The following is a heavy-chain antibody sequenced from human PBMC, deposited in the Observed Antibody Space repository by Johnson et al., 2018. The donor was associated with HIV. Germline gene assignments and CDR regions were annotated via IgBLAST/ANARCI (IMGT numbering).Heavy chain of an antibody. CDR3: ARGSYNFWSGEREAFDI. D-gene: IGHD3-3*01. Sequence: QMQLVESGGDVVQPGRSLRLSCTASGFTFSSYALHWVRQAPGKGLEWVAVLSYDGSNKFYADSVKGRFTISRDNSKNTLYLQMNSLRAEDTAVYYCARGSYNFWSGEREAFDIWGQGTMVTVSS. CDR1: GFTFSSYA. J-gene: IGHJ3*02. V-gene: IGHV3-30-3*01. CDR2: LSYDGSNK.